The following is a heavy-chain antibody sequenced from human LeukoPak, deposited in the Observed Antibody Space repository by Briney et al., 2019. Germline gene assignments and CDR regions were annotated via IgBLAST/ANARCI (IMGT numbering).Heavy chain of an antibody. D-gene: IGHD2-2*01. CDR3: ARLLGYCSSTSCSGCDY. CDR1: GYTFTSYG. CDR2: ISAYNGNT. V-gene: IGHV1-18*01. Sequence: ASVKVSCKASGYTFTSYGISWVRQAPGQGLEWMGWISAYNGNTNYAQKLQGRVTMTTDTSTSTAYMELRSLRSDDTAVYYCARLLGYCSSTSCSGCDYWGQGTLVTVSS. J-gene: IGHJ4*02.